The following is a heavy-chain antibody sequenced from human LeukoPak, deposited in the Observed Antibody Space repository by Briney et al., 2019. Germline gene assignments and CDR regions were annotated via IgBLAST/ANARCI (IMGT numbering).Heavy chain of an antibody. CDR3: AKGASPFDY. CDR2: IIGGDATI. CDR1: GFPFSTYT. J-gene: IGHJ4*02. Sequence: GGSLRLSCAASGFPFSTYTVSWVRQAPGKGLQWVSSIIGGDATIYYADSVKGRFTISRDISKNTLYLQMNSLRAEDTAIYCCAKGASPFDYLGQGTLVTVSS. V-gene: IGHV3-23*01.